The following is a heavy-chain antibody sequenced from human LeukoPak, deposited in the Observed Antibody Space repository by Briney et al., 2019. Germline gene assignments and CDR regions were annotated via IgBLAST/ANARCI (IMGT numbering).Heavy chain of an antibody. D-gene: IGHD3-9*01. V-gene: IGHV3-7*01. CDR3: ASQNGVNYDILTGRFDY. Sequence: PGGSLRLSCAASGFTFSDYAMHWVRQAPGKGLEWVANIKQDGSEKYYVDSVKGRFTISRDNAKNSLYLQMNSLRAEDTAVYYCASQNGVNYDILTGRFDYWGQGTLVTVSS. J-gene: IGHJ4*02. CDR1: GFTFSDYA. CDR2: IKQDGSEK.